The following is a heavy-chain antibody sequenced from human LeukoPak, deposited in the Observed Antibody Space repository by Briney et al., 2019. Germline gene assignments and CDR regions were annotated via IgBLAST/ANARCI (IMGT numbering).Heavy chain of an antibody. Sequence: ASVKVSCKASGYIFIGYYLHWVRQAPGQGLEWMGWINPNSGGTNYAEKFQGRVTMTRDTSISTAYMELTRLRSDDTAVYYCAREDSSRYYFFDHWGQGTLVTVSS. CDR3: AREDSSRYYFFDH. J-gene: IGHJ4*02. D-gene: IGHD3-22*01. CDR1: GYIFIGYY. V-gene: IGHV1-2*02. CDR2: INPNSGGT.